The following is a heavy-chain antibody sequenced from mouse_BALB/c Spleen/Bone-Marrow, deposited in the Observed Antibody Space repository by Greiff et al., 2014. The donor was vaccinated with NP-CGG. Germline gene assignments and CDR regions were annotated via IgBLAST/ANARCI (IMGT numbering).Heavy chain of an antibody. V-gene: IGHV5-6-3*01. CDR3: ARGYDYSSWFAY. CDR1: GFTFSNYG. J-gene: IGHJ3*01. Sequence: DVQLQESGGGLVQPGGSLKLSCAASGFTFSNYGMSWVRQTPDKRLEMIATVNVNGDRTYHPDSVKGRFTISRDNAKNTLPLQMSSLKSEDTAMYYCARGYDYSSWFAYWGQGTLVTVSA. D-gene: IGHD2-4*01. CDR2: VNVNGDRT.